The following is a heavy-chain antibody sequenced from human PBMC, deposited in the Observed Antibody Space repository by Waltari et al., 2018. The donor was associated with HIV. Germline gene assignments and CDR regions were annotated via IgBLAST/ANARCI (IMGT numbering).Heavy chain of an antibody. D-gene: IGHD2-15*01. V-gene: IGHV3-23*01. CDR2: LYRELDA. CDR3: AKELLLFPDCFDI. J-gene: IGHJ4*02. CDR1: GFTFSPIA. Sequence: EMQLLQSGGGLVQPGGSLRLSWVGSGFTFSPIALTWVRQAPGRGLEWISSLYRELDAYYADSVKGRFIISRDDSKNTLYLQLNNLTSDDTAIYYCAKELLLFPDCFDIWGQGALVTVSS.